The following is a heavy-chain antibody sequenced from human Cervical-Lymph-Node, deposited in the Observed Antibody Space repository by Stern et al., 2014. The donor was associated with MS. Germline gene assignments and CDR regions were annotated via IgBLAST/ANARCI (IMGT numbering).Heavy chain of an antibody. CDR1: GFSLSSSGMC. CDR2: IDWDDDK. D-gene: IGHD3-10*01. J-gene: IGHJ3*02. CDR3: ARLRFYGSGSFKAFDI. V-gene: IGHV2-70*17. Sequence: ESGPALVKPTQSLTLTCTFSGFSLSSSGMCVSWLRQPPGKALEWLARIDWDDDKFYSTSLKTRLTISKDTSKNQVVLTMTDMDPVDTATYYCARLRFYGSGSFKAFDIWGQGTMVTVSS.